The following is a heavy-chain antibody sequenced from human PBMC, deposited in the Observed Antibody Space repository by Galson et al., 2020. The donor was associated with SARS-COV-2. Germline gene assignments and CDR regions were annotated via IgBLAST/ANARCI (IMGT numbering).Heavy chain of an antibody. V-gene: IGHV3-30*04. CDR3: ARAGGDYMDV. CDR2: ISYDGSNK. Sequence: GGSLRLSCAASGFTFSSYAMHWVRQAPGKGLEWVAVISYDGSNKYYADSVKGRFTISRDNSKNTLYLQMNSLRAEDTAVYYCARAGGDYMDVWGQGTTVTVSS. D-gene: IGHD2-8*02. CDR1: GFTFSSYA. J-gene: IGHJ6*03.